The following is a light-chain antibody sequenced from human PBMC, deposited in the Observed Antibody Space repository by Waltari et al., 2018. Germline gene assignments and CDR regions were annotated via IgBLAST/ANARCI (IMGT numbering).Light chain of an antibody. Sequence: DIQMTQSPATLSASVGDRVTISCRASQSISSWLAWYQQKPGKAPKILIFKASFLESGVPSRFSGSGSGTEFSLTISSLQPEDFATYYCQQYDDFPFTFGGGTEVVIK. CDR1: QSISSW. CDR3: QQYDDFPFT. V-gene: IGKV1-5*03. J-gene: IGKJ4*01. CDR2: KAS.